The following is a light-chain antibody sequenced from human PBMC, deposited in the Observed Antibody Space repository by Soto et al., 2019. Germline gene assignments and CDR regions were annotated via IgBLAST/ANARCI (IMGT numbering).Light chain of an antibody. CDR1: QDISNY. Sequence: DIQMTQSPSSLSASVGDRVTITCQASQDISNYLNWYQQKPGKAPKLLIYDASNLETGVPSRFSGSGSGKDFTFTISSLQAEDIATYYCQQYDNLPLTFGGGTKVEIK. J-gene: IGKJ4*01. CDR3: QQYDNLPLT. CDR2: DAS. V-gene: IGKV1-33*01.